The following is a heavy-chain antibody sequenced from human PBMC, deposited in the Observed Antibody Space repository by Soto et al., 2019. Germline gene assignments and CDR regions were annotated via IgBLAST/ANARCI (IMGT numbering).Heavy chain of an antibody. CDR3: ARYCGYDKDYYYYGMDV. CDR2: VIAIFGAA. Sequence: SVKVYCKASGATFSSYDIIWVRQAPGQGLELMGGVIAIFGAANYAQKFQGRVTMTADESTSTACKELRSLRSEDTAVYYCARYCGYDKDYYYYGMDVWGQGTTFTVSS. D-gene: IGHD5-12*01. V-gene: IGHV1-69*13. J-gene: IGHJ6*02. CDR1: GATFSSYD.